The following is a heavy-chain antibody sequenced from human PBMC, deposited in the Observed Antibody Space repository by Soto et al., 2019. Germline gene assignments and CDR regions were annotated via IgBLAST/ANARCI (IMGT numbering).Heavy chain of an antibody. CDR2: IKEDGSER. Sequence: GGSLRLSCAVSGFSFGTYWMSWVRQAPGKGLEWLASIKEDGSERYYLDSVKGRFTISRDNAKDSLSLQMNSLRGEETAFYYCARDVGPVTIFGEALSGYFDFWGQGTLVTVSS. CDR3: ARDVGPVTIFGEALSGYFDF. J-gene: IGHJ4*02. D-gene: IGHD3-3*01. CDR1: GFSFGTYW. V-gene: IGHV3-7*01.